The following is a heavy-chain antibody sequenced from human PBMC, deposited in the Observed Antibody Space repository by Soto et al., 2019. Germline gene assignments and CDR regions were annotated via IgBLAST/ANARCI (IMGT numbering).Heavy chain of an antibody. D-gene: IGHD3-10*01. CDR2: FDPEDGET. V-gene: IGHV1-24*01. J-gene: IGHJ4*02. CDR3: ATGLNYYGSGSYYNPRDY. CDR1: GYTLTELS. Sequence: GASVKVSCKVSGYTLTELSMHWVREAPGKGLEWMGGFDPEDGETIYAQKFQGRVTMTEDTSTDTAYMELSSLRSEDTAVYYCATGLNYYGSGSYYNPRDYWGQGTLVTVSS.